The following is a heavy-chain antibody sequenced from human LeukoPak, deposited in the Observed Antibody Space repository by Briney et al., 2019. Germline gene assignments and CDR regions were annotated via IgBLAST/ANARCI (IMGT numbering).Heavy chain of an antibody. CDR3: ARGARITMVRGVIGAFDI. CDR2: INHSGST. Sequence: SETLPLTCAVYGGSFSGYYWSWIRQPPGKGLEWIGEINHSGSTNYNPSLKSRVTISVDTSKNQFSLKLSSVTAADTAVYYCARGARITMVRGVIGAFDIWGQGTMVTVSS. CDR1: GGSFSGYY. J-gene: IGHJ3*02. D-gene: IGHD3-10*01. V-gene: IGHV4-34*01.